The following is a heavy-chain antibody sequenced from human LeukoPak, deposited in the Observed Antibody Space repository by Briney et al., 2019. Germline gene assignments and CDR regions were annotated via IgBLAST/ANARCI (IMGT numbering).Heavy chain of an antibody. D-gene: IGHD3-16*02. CDR2: INTDGGTT. CDR1: GFTFSSYC. V-gene: IGHV3-74*01. Sequence: GGSLRLSCAASGFTFSSYCMHWVRQAPGKGLVWVSRINTDGGTTSYADSVKGRFTISRDNAKNTLYLQRNRLRAENTAVYYCTRGYPIFESGGQGTLVTVSS. CDR3: TRGYPIFES. J-gene: IGHJ4*02.